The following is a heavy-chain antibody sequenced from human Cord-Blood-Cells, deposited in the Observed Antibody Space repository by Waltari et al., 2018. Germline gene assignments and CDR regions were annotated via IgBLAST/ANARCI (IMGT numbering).Heavy chain of an antibody. CDR2: IIPIFGTA. V-gene: IGHV1-69*01. D-gene: IGHD6-6*01. J-gene: IGHJ4*02. CDR1: GGTFRRYA. Sequence: QVQLVQSGAEVQQPGSSVKVSCKASGGTFRRYAISWVRQAPGQALEWMGGIIPIFGTANYAQKFQGRVTITADESTSTAYMELSSLRSEDTAVYYCARDRRYSSYYFDYWGQGTLVTVSS. CDR3: ARDRRYSSYYFDY.